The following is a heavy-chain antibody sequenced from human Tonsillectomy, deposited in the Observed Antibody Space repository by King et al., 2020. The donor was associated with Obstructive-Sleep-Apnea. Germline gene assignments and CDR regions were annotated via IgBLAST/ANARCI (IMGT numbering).Heavy chain of an antibody. J-gene: IGHJ3*02. V-gene: IGHV3-9*01. D-gene: IGHD3-16*02. CDR1: GFTFYAYA. Sequence: VQLVEAGGGLVQPGRSLRLSCAASGFTFYAYAMHWVRQAPGQGLEWVLGISWNSGSISYAVSVKGRFTICRDNAKNSLYLQMNSLRAEDTALYYWATGYYVWGSYRRDAFDIWGQGTMVTVSS. CDR3: ATGYYVWGSYRRDAFDI. CDR2: ISWNSGSI.